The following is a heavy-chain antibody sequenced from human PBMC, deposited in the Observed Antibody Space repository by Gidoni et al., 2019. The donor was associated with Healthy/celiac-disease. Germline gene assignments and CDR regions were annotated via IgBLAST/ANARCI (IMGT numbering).Heavy chain of an antibody. CDR1: GFTFSSYG. Sequence: QVQLVESGGGVVQPGRSLRLSCAASGFTFSSYGMHWVRQAPGKGLGWVAVIWYDGSNKYYADSVKGRFTISRDNSKNTLYLQMNSLRAEDTAVYYCARDGRGDPDYWGQGTLVTVSS. CDR3: ARDGRGDPDY. V-gene: IGHV3-33*01. J-gene: IGHJ4*02. CDR2: IWYDGSNK. D-gene: IGHD2-21*02.